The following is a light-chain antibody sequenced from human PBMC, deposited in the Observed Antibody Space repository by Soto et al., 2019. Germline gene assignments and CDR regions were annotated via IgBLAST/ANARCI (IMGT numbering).Light chain of an antibody. Sequence: AIQMTQSPSSLSASVGDRVTITCRANQGIRNDLGWYQQKPGKAPKLLIYAASSLQSGVPSRFSCSGSGTDFTLTISSLQPDDFATYYCLQNYDYPWTFGQGTKVEIK. J-gene: IGKJ1*01. CDR2: AAS. CDR1: QGIRND. V-gene: IGKV1-6*01. CDR3: LQNYDYPWT.